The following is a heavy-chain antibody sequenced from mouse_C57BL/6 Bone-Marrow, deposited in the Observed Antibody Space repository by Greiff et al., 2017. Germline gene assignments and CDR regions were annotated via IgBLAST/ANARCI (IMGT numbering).Heavy chain of an antibody. CDR3: ARPYYSNYWYFDV. CDR2: IYPGSGST. V-gene: IGHV1-55*01. Sequence: QVQLKQPGAELVKPGASVKMSCKASGYTFTSYWITWVKQRPGQGLEWIGDIYPGSGSTNYNEKFKGKATLTVDTSSSTAYVQLSSLTSEDSAVYYCARPYYSNYWYFDVGGTGTGATVSA. J-gene: IGHJ1*03. CDR1: GYTFTSYW. D-gene: IGHD2-12*01.